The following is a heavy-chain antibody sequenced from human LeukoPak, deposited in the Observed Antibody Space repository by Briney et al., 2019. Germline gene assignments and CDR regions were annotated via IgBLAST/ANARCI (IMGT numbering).Heavy chain of an antibody. Sequence: GGSLRLSCAASGFTFSNAWMSWVRQAPGKGLEWVGRIKSKTDGGTTDYAAPVKGRFTISRDDSKNTLYLQMNSLKTEDTAVYYCTSRFGELYAFDIWGQGTMVTVSS. CDR2: IKSKTDGGTT. V-gene: IGHV3-15*01. CDR1: GFTFSNAW. D-gene: IGHD3-10*01. CDR3: TSRFGELYAFDI. J-gene: IGHJ3*02.